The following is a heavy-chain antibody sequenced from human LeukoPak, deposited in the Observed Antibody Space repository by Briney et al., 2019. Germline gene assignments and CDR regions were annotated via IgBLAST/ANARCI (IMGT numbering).Heavy chain of an antibody. D-gene: IGHD3-16*01. CDR1: GFTFDDYA. J-gene: IGHJ4*02. CDR2: ISGDGGST. V-gene: IGHV3-43*02. CDR3: ASGGTHFDY. Sequence: TGGSLRLSCAASGFTFDDYAMHRVRQAPGKGLEWVSLISGDGGSTYYADSVKGRFTISRDNSKNSLYLQMNSLRTEDTALYYCASGGTHFDYWGQGTLVTVSS.